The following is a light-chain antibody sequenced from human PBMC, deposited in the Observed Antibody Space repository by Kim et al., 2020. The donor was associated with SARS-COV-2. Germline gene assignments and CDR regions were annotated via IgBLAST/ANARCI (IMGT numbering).Light chain of an antibody. CDR2: FDS. CDR1: NIGSKG. CDR3: QVWHSGSDQGGV. V-gene: IGLV3-21*04. Sequence: PGETARITWGGDNIGSKGVHWYQQRPGQAPVLVIYFDSDRPSGIPERFSGSNSGNTATLTISRVEAGDEADYYCQVWHSGSDQGGVFGGGTQLTVL. J-gene: IGLJ3*02.